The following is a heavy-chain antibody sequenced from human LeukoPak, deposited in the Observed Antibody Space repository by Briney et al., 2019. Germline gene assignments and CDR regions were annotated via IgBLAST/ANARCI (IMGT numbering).Heavy chain of an antibody. CDR3: TTDSLFGDDYNPDPFDY. CDR1: GFTFKNAW. CDR2: IKTKTDGEST. D-gene: IGHD5-24*01. J-gene: IGHJ4*02. V-gene: IGHV3-15*01. Sequence: GGSLRLSCAVSGFTFKNAWMNWVRQAPGKGLEWVGRIKTKTDGESTDYAAPANDRFTISRDDSKDTLFLHMSNLKTEDTAVYYCTTDSLFGDDYNPDPFDYWGQGTLVAVSS.